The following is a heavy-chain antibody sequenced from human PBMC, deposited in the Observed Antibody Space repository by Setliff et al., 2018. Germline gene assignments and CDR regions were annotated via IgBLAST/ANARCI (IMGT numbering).Heavy chain of an antibody. J-gene: IGHJ4*02. CDR2: TYESRTS. CDR3: ARALGIRAPLDF. V-gene: IGHV4-59*01. Sequence: PSETLSLTCSVSGDSITDYYWTWIRQPPGKGLEWIGHTYESRTSNYNPSLNSRVTISGDTSKSEVTLKLTSVTAADTAVYYCARALGIRAPLDFWGQGTLVTVSS. D-gene: IGHD7-27*01. CDR1: GDSITDYY.